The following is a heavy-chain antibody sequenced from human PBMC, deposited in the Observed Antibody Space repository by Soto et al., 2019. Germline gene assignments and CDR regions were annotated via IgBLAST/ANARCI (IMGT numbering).Heavy chain of an antibody. V-gene: IGHV3-48*01. D-gene: IGHD2-15*01. CDR3: ARYKVYCSGGSCYYYYYMDV. CDR1: GFTFSSYA. J-gene: IGHJ6*03. CDR2: ISSTGSSI. Sequence: GGSLRLSCAASGFTFSSYAMSWVRQAPGKGLEWVSYISSTGSSIYYADSVKGRFTISRDNAKNSLYLQMTSLRAEDTAVYYCARYKVYCSGGSCYYYYYMDVWGKGTTVTVSS.